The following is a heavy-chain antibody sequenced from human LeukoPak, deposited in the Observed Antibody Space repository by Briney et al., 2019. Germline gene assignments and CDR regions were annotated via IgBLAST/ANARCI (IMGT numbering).Heavy chain of an antibody. V-gene: IGHV1-2*02. J-gene: IGHJ6*02. Sequence: ASVKVSCKASGYTFTDYYIHWVRQAPGQGLEWMGWINPNGGGTTYAQKFQARVTMARDTSITTVHMELSSLRSEDTAVYFCAVSLTTGGYYGMDVWGQGTTVTVSS. D-gene: IGHD1-1*01. CDR2: INPNGGGT. CDR1: GYTFTDYY. CDR3: AVSLTTGGYYGMDV.